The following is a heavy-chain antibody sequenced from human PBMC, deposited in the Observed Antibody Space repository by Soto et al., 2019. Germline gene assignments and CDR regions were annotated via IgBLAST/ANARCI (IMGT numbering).Heavy chain of an antibody. CDR1: GGSITSGAYY. CDR2: IHYSGRT. CDR3: ARYYFDSSGYSNWFDP. Sequence: QVQLQESGPGLVKPSQTLSLTCAVSGGSITSGAYYWTWIRQHPGKGLEWIAYIHYSGRTYYNPSLKSLVTISVDTSNNQFSLKLSSVTAADTAVYYCARYYFDSSGYSNWFDPWGQGTLVTVSS. V-gene: IGHV4-31*01. D-gene: IGHD3-22*01. J-gene: IGHJ5*02.